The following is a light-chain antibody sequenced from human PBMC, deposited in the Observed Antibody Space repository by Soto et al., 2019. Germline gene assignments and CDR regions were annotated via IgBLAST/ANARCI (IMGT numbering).Light chain of an antibody. CDR2: GGS. CDR3: QKYDKWPRT. CDR1: QSGSRK. V-gene: IGKV3-15*01. Sequence: EIVITQSPATLSVSPGERATLSCRASQSGSRKVALYHQTLCWSAGLLLYGGSAVATGVPARFSGSGSGTEFTLPISNLHYEDLAVYHCQKYDKWPRTFGQGTKV. J-gene: IGKJ1*01.